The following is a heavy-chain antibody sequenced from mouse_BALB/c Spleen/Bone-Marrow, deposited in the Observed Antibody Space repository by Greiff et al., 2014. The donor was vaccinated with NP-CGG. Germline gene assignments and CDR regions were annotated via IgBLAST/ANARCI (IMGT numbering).Heavy chain of an antibody. J-gene: IGHJ2*01. V-gene: IGHV1-87*01. CDR3: ARVFYGSTSAY. Sequence: VQLQQSGAELARPGASVKLSCKASGYTFTGYWMQWVKQRPGQGLEWIGIIYPGDGDTRYTQEFKGKATLTADKSSSTAYMQLRNLASEDSAVYYCARVFYGSTSAYWGQGTTLTVSS. CDR2: IYPGDGDT. D-gene: IGHD1-1*01. CDR1: GYTFTGYW.